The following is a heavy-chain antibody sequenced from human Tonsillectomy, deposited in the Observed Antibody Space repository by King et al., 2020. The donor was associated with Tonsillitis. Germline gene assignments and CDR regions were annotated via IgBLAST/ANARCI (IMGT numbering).Heavy chain of an antibody. CDR3: AALTTTPPVVPAPSGYFDY. CDR2: IKSDGSST. V-gene: IGHV3-74*01. J-gene: IGHJ4*02. D-gene: IGHD2-2*01. CDR1: GFTFSSYW. Sequence: VQLVESGGGLVQPGGSLRLSCAASGFTFSSYWLHWARQVPGKGLVWVSRIKSDGSSTSYADSVKGRFTISRDNAKNTLYLQMNSLRAADTAVYYCAALTTTPPVVPAPSGYFDYWGQGTLAT.